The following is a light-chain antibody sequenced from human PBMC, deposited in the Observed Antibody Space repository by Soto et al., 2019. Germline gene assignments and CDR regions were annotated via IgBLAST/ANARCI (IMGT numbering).Light chain of an antibody. V-gene: IGKV1-9*01. J-gene: IGKJ5*01. CDR2: APS. CDR3: QQRHGSPVT. Sequence: DILLTQSPSSLSASEGDRVAITCRASHGIDTSLAWYQQKPGKAPKLLIYAPSNFQSGVPSRFSGSGSGTHITITISRPQPDDFATYYRQQRHGSPVTFGQGTRLEIK. CDR1: HGIDTS.